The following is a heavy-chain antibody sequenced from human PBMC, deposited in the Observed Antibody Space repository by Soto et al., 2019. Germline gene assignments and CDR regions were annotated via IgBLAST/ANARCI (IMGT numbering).Heavy chain of an antibody. V-gene: IGHV3-74*01. CDR1: GFTFISYW. CDR2: TNSDGSDT. J-gene: IGHJ4*02. D-gene: IGHD6-19*01. Sequence: PGGSLRLSCEASGFTFISYWVYWVRQAPGKGLVWVSRTNSDGSDTSYADSVKGRFTISRDNAKNTLYLQMNSLRAEDTAVYYCARDRGWSLFDYWGQGTLVTVSS. CDR3: ARDRGWSLFDY.